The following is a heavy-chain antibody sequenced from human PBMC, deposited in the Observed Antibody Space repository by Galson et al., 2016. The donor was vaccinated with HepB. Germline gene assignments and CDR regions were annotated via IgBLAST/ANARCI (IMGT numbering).Heavy chain of an antibody. CDR3: AGAWGITAARFSFFNFYGLDV. CDR2: MYYGGTI. CDR1: GGSVSSYF. Sequence: TLSLTCAVSGGSVSSYFWSWVRQPPGKGLEWIGYMYYGGTIKYNPSLMSRVTMSVATSTNQFSLRLTSVTAADTAVYYCAGAWGITAARFSFFNFYGLDVWGPGTTVTVSS. D-gene: IGHD6-13*01. J-gene: IGHJ6*02. V-gene: IGHV4-59*02.